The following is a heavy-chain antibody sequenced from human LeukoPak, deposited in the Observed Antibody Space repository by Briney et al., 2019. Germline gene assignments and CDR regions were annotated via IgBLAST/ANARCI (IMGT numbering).Heavy chain of an antibody. CDR1: GLTFSTSS. CDR3: ARGYCSGGSCYSDY. CDR2: ISRSSSTI. D-gene: IGHD2-15*01. V-gene: IGHV3-48*02. J-gene: IGHJ4*02. Sequence: GGSLRLSCAASGLTFSTSSMHWVRQAPGKGLEWVSYISRSSSTIYYADSVKGRFTISRDKAKNSLYLQMNSLRDEDTAVYYCARGYCSGGSCYSDYWGQGTLVTVSS.